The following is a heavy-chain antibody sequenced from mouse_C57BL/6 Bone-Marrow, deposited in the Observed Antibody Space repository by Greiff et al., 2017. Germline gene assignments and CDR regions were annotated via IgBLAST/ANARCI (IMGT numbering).Heavy chain of an antibody. D-gene: IGHD2-3*01. J-gene: IGHJ4*01. CDR1: GFSLTSYG. CDR2: IWSGGSP. Sequence: QVQLKESGPGLVQPSQSLSITCTVSGFSLTSYGVHWVRQSPGKGLEWLGVIWSGGSPDYHAALISRLSISKDNSKSQVFFTMNSLQADDTAIYYCARKYDGFYYAMDYWGQGTSVTVSS. CDR3: ARKYDGFYYAMDY. V-gene: IGHV2-2*01.